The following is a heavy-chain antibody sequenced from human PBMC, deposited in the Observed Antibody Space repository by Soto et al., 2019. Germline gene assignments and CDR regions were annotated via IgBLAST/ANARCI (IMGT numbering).Heavy chain of an antibody. Sequence: QVQLVESGGGVVQPGRSLRLSCAASGFTFSSYAMHWVRQAPGKGLEWVAVISYDGSNKYYADSVKGRFTISRDNSKNTMYLQMNSLRAEDTAVYYCARDPHIAAAGTVDYWGQGTLVTVSS. D-gene: IGHD6-13*01. V-gene: IGHV3-30-3*01. J-gene: IGHJ4*02. CDR1: GFTFSSYA. CDR3: ARDPHIAAAGTVDY. CDR2: ISYDGSNK.